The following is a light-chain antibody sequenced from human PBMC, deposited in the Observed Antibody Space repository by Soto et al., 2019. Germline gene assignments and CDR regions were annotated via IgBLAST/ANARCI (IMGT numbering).Light chain of an antibody. CDR3: QLYGTSPPRYT. CDR2: GAS. J-gene: IGKJ2*01. CDR1: QSIPSNY. V-gene: IGKV3-20*01. Sequence: DIVLTQSPGTLSLSPGERATLSCRASQSIPSNYLAWYQQKPGQAPRLLIHGASSRATGIPDRFSGSGSGTDFTLTISRLEPEDFAVYYCQLYGTSPPRYTFGLVTKLEIK.